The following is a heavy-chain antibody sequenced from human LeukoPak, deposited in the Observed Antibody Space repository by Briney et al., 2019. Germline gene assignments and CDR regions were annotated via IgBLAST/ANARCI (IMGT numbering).Heavy chain of an antibody. CDR3: AREGNVASYLDC. J-gene: IGHJ4*02. V-gene: IGHV3-48*01. CDR1: GFTFSSYS. D-gene: IGHD3-10*01. CDR2: IRSDSAI. Sequence: GGSLRLSCAASGFTFSSYSMNWVRQAPGKGLEWISYIRSDSAIYYTDSVKGRFTISRDNAKNSLYLQMNSLRAEDTAVYYCAREGNVASYLDCWGQGTLVTVSS.